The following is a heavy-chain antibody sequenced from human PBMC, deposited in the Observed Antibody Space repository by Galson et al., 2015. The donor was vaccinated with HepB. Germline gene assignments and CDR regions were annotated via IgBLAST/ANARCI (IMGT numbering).Heavy chain of an antibody. CDR3: ARVLRAYSSSWYGFDY. V-gene: IGHV3-30*04. J-gene: IGHJ4*02. CDR1: GFSFSSYA. D-gene: IGHD6-13*01. CDR2: ISYDGSNK. Sequence: SLRLSCAASGFSFSSYAMHWVRQAPGKGLEWVAVISYDGSNKYYADSVKGRFTISRDNSKNTLYLQMNSLRAEDTAVYYCARVLRAYSSSWYGFDYWGQGTLVTVSS.